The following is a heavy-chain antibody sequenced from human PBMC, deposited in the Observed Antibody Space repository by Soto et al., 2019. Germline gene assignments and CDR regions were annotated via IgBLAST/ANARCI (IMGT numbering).Heavy chain of an antibody. CDR3: ARGGYYDNTWGKLSHYGLDV. D-gene: IGHD3-16*01. J-gene: IGHJ6*02. V-gene: IGHV1-18*01. CDR2: ISPYNDYT. CDR1: GYTFIRCG. Sequence: QVQLVQSAAEVKKPGASVKVACKASGYTFIRCGITWVRQARGPGLEWMGWISPYNDYTIYAQKVQGRVTMTTDTSTRTVYMELRSLKSDDTAVYYCARGGYYDNTWGKLSHYGLDVWGQGTSVTVSS.